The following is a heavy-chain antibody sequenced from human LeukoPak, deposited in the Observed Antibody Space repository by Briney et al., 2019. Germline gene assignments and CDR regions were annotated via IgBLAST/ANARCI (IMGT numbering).Heavy chain of an antibody. D-gene: IGHD2-2*01. CDR1: GFTFSTYT. J-gene: IGHJ4*02. V-gene: IGHV3-23*01. CDR2: IGGGADYT. CDR3: AKELVSRSSLSFDY. Sequence: GGSLRLSCAASGFTFSTYTMAWVRQAPGKGLEWVSSIGGGADYTFYADSVKGRFTISRDNSKNTLYLQMNSLRAEDTAVYYCAKELVSRSSLSFDYWGQGTRVTVSS.